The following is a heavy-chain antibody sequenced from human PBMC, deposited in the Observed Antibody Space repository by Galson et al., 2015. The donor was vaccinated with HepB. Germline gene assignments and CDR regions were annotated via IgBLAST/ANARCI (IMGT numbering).Heavy chain of an antibody. CDR2: ISAYNGNT. CDR3: ARVLLGTMVRGVMPD. CDR1: GYTFTNYG. Sequence: SVKVSCKASGYTFTNYGISWVRQAPGQGLEWMGWISAYNGNTNYAQKLQGRVTMTTDTSTSTAYMELRSLRSDDTAVYYCARVLLGTMVRGVMPDWGQGTLVTVSS. J-gene: IGHJ4*02. V-gene: IGHV1-18*04. D-gene: IGHD3-10*01.